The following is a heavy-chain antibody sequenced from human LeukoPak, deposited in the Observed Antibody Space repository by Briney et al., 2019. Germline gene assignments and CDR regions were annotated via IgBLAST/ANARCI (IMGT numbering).Heavy chain of an antibody. D-gene: IGHD3-10*01. CDR1: GYTFTSYD. CDR3: ARNPLWFGENAFDI. V-gene: IGHV1-8*01. J-gene: IGHJ3*02. CDR2: MNPNSGNT. Sequence: GESLKISCKTSGYTFTSYDINWVRQATGQGLEWMGWMNPNSGNTGYAQKFQGRVTMTRNTSISTAYMELSSLRSEDTAVYYCARNPLWFGENAFDIWGQGTMVTVSS.